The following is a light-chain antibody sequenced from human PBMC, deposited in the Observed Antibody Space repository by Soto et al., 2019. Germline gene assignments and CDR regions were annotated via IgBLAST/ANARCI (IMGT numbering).Light chain of an antibody. CDR2: GAS. CDR3: QQYGSSPLFT. J-gene: IGKJ3*01. CDR1: QSGSSSD. Sequence: EIVLTQSPGTLSLSPGERATLSCRASQSGSSSDFAWYQQKPGQAPRLLIYGASIRATGIPDRFSGSGSGTAFTLTIRSPEPEAFAVYYCQQYGSSPLFTFGPGTKVDI. V-gene: IGKV3-20*01.